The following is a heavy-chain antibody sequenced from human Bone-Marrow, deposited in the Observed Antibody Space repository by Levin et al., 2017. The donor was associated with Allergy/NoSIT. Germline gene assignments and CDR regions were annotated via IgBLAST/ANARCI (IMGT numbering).Heavy chain of an antibody. V-gene: IGHV3-23*01. CDR2: IHDSDDAT. CDR1: GFTFSTFA. CDR3: AKHRRSGIVTTPGDDY. J-gene: IGHJ4*02. Sequence: GESLKISCAASGFTFSTFAMTWVRQAPGKGLEWVSTIHDSDDATYYADSVKGRFTISRDNSKNTLYLQMNSLRVEDTAVYYCAKHRRSGIVTTPGDDYWGQGTLVSVSS. D-gene: IGHD2-15*01.